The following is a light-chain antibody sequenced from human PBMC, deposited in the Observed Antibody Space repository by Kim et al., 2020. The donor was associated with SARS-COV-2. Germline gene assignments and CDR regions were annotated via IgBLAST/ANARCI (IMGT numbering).Light chain of an antibody. CDR2: GAS. Sequence: SSVGDRATLPCRARQSFSTPFAWYQQKPGKAPKLPISGASTRETGVPQRFRGSGSGTDFTLTISSLQPEDFAMYYCQQYITYPPTFGEGTKVDIK. CDR3: QQYITYPPT. CDR1: QSFSTP. V-gene: IGKV1-13*02. J-gene: IGKJ4*01.